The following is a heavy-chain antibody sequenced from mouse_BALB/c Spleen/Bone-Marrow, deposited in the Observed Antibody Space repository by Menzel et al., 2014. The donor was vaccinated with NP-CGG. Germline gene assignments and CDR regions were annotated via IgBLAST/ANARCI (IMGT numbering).Heavy chain of an antibody. CDR3: ATTDSSGVFAY. CDR2: IDPANGNT. V-gene: IGHV14-3*02. D-gene: IGHD3-2*01. J-gene: IGHJ3*01. CDR1: GFNIKDTY. Sequence: EVQLQQSGAELVKPGASVKLSCTASGFNIKDTYMHWVKQRPEQGLEWIGRIDPANGNTKYDPKFQGKATITADTSSNTAYLQLSSLTSEDTAVYYCATTDSSGVFAYWGQGTPVTVSA.